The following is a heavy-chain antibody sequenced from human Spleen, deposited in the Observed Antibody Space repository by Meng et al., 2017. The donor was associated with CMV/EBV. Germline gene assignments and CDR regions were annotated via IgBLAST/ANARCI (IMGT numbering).Heavy chain of an antibody. J-gene: IGHJ4*02. CDR3: AKDSDSYSSLTYFDS. CDR1: GFIFSDYT. V-gene: IGHV3-21*01. Sequence: GGSLRLSCAASGFIFSDYTMTWVRQAPGKGLEWVSSISRRTSFIYYGDSLRGRFTISRDNAKNSLYLQMNSLRAEDTALYYCAKDSDSYSSLTYFDSWGQGILVTVSS. D-gene: IGHD4-11*01. CDR2: ISRRTSFI.